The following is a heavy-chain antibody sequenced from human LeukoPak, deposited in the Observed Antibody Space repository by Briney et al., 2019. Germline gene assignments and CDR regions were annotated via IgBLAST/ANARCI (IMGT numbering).Heavy chain of an antibody. CDR2: INHSGST. V-gene: IGHV4-34*01. CDR1: GGSFSGYY. J-gene: IGHJ4*02. Sequence: SETLSLTCAVYGGSFSGYYWSWIRQPPGKGLEWIGEINHSGSTNYNPSLKSRVTISVDMSKNQFSLKLSSVTAADTAVYYCARGSGSYSINPFDYWGQGTLVTVSS. CDR3: ARGSGSYSINPFDY. D-gene: IGHD1-26*01.